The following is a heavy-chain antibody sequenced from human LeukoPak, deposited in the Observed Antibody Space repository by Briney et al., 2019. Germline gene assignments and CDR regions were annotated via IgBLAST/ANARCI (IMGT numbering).Heavy chain of an antibody. CDR1: GYTFTSYG. J-gene: IGHJ6*02. V-gene: IGHV1-18*01. D-gene: IGHD2-2*02. CDR2: ISAYNGNT. CDR3: ASHPYTGNYYYGMDV. Sequence: GASVKVSCKASGYTFTSYGISWVRQAPGQGLEWMGWISAYNGNTNYAQKLQGRVTMTTDTSTSTAYMELRSLRSDDTAVYYCASHPYTGNYYYGMDVWGQGTTVTVSS.